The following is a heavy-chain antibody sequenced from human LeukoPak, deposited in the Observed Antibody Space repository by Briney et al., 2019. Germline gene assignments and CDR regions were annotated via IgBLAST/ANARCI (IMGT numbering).Heavy chain of an antibody. CDR2: IKQDGSEK. V-gene: IGHV3-7*03. CDR1: GFTFSSYW. D-gene: IGHD6-19*01. CDR3: ARETDYGYSSGWYTYYFDY. Sequence: GGSLRLSCAASGFTFSSYWTSWVRQAPGKGLEWVANIKQDGSEKYYVDSVKGRFTISRDNAKNSLYLQMNSLRAEDTAVYYCARETDYGYSSGWYTYYFDYWGQGTLVTVSS. J-gene: IGHJ4*02.